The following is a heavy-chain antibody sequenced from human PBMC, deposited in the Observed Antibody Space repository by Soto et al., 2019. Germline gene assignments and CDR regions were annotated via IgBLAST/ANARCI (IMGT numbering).Heavy chain of an antibody. CDR1: GGSISSGGYY. J-gene: IGHJ6*02. V-gene: IGHV4-31*03. CDR2: IYYSGST. CDR3: ARAALYCSSTSCYDYYYYYGMDV. D-gene: IGHD2-2*01. Sequence: PSETLSLTCTVSGGSISSGGYYWSWIRQHPGKGLEWIGYIYYSGSTYYNTSLRSRVTISVDTSKNQFSLKLSSVTAADTAVFYCARAALYCSSTSCYDYYYYYGMDVWGQGTTVTVS.